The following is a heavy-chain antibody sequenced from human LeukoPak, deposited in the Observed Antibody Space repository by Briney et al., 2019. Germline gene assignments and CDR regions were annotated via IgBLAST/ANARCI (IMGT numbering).Heavy chain of an antibody. Sequence: PSETLSLTCTVSGGSISSSSYYWGWIRQPPGKGLEWIGYIYYSGSTNYNPSLKSRVTISVDTSKNQFSLKLSSVTAADTAVYYCARDVAAAADYYYGMDVWGQGTTVTVSS. CDR2: IYYSGST. J-gene: IGHJ6*02. D-gene: IGHD6-13*01. CDR1: GGSISSSSYY. V-gene: IGHV4-61*05. CDR3: ARDVAAAADYYYGMDV.